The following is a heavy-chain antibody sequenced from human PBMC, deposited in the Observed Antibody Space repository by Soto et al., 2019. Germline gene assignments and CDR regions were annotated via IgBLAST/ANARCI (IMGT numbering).Heavy chain of an antibody. V-gene: IGHV3-74*01. CDR2: ISGDGSST. CDR1: EFTFRSYW. CDR3: ARSLPRTYGAFDL. J-gene: IGHJ3*01. Sequence: GGSLRLSCAASEFTFRSYWMHWVRQSPGKGLVWVSRISGDGSSTNYADSVKGRFTISRDNAKNTVYLQIDSLRAEDTAVYYCARSLPRTYGAFDLWGQGTMVTASS. D-gene: IGHD1-7*01.